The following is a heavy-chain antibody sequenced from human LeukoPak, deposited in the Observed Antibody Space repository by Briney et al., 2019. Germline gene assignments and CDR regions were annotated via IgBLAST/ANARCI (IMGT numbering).Heavy chain of an antibody. CDR3: SRGRKSGYDRSFDY. D-gene: IGHD5-12*01. V-gene: IGHV1-2*02. Sequence: GGSVRVSCTASGYTFTGYYMGWVREAPGQGREWGGWINPNSGGTNYAQKFQGRVTMTRDTANSTAYLELSRLRSDDTAVYYCSRGRKSGYDRSFDYWGQGTLVTVSS. J-gene: IGHJ4*02. CDR2: INPNSGGT. CDR1: GYTFTGYY.